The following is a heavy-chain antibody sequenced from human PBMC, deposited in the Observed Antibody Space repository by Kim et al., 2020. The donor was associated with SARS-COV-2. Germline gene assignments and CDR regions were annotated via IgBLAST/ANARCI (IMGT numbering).Heavy chain of an antibody. J-gene: IGHJ3*02. CDR1: GFTFSDYY. CDR2: ISSSSSYT. D-gene: IGHD3-10*01. Sequence: GGSLRLSCAASGFTFSDYYMSWIRQAPGKGLEWVSYISSSSSYTNYADSVKGRFTISRDNAKNSLYLQMNSLRAEDTAVYYCARDKRKVSGFGESLVIWGQGTMVTVSS. V-gene: IGHV3-11*05. CDR3: ARDKRKVSGFGESLVI.